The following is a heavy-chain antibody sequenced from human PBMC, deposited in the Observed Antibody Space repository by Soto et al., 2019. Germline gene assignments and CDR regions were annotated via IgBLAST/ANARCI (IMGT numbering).Heavy chain of an antibody. J-gene: IGHJ6*03. Sequence: SETLSLTCSVSGGSIISTTYHWGWIRQPPGNGLEWIGNIHYSGDTHYNPSLKSRVTMSLDTSKNQFSLTLTSVTAADTAVYYCARFPISGRLYYYYYMDVWGKGTTVTVSS. D-gene: IGHD3-10*01. CDR3: ARFPISGRLYYYYYMDV. CDR1: GGSIISTTYH. V-gene: IGHV4-39*01. CDR2: IHYSGDT.